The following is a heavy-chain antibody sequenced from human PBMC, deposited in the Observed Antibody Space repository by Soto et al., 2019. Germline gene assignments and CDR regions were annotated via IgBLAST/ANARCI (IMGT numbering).Heavy chain of an antibody. Sequence: QVHLVQSGAEVKKPGASVKVSCKGPGYDFTTYGITWVRQAPGPGLEWMAWISAHNGNTDYAQKLQGRGTGTRDKSTSTAYMELRSLRSDDTAVYYCARGTYGAYWGQGALVTVSS. V-gene: IGHV1-18*01. CDR2: ISAHNGNT. J-gene: IGHJ4*02. CDR3: ARGTYGAY. D-gene: IGHD3-10*01. CDR1: GYDFTTYG.